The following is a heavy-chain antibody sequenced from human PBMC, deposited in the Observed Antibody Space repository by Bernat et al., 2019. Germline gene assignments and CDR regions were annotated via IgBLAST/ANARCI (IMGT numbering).Heavy chain of an antibody. CDR2: IYSGGST. J-gene: IGHJ3*02. CDR3: ARAGGSGSLDAFDI. D-gene: IGHD3-10*01. Sequence: EVQLVESGGGLVQPGGSLRLSCAASGFTVSSNYMSWVRQAPGKGLEWVSVIYSGGSTYYADSVKGRFTISRDNTKNTLYLQMSSLRAEDTAVYYCARAGGSGSLDAFDIWGQGTMVTVSS. CDR1: GFTVSSNY. V-gene: IGHV3-66*01.